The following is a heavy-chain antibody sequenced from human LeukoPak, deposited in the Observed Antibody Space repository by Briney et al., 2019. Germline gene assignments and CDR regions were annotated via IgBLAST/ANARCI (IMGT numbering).Heavy chain of an antibody. Sequence: PGGSLRLSCAASGFTFEDYAMYWVRQAPGKGLEWASLISGDSGSTYYADSVKGRFTISRDNSKNSLFLQMNSVRSEDTALYYCAKGPSRFFHLYMDVWGKGTTVTVSS. CDR2: ISGDSGST. CDR1: GFTFEDYA. J-gene: IGHJ6*03. CDR3: AKGPSRFFHLYMDV. V-gene: IGHV3-43*02. D-gene: IGHD3-3*01.